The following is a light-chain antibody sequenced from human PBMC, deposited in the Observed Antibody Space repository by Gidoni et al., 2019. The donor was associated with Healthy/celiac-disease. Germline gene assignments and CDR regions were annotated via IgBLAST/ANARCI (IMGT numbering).Light chain of an antibody. CDR3: QQYDNLPIT. CDR2: DAS. CDR1: QYISNY. J-gene: IGKJ5*01. V-gene: IGKV1-33*01. Sequence: DIQMTQSPSSLSASVGDRVTITCQESQYISNYLNWYQQKTGKAPKLRIYDASNLETGVPSRSSGSGSGTDFTFTISSLQPEDIATYYWQQYDNLPITFGQGTRLEIK.